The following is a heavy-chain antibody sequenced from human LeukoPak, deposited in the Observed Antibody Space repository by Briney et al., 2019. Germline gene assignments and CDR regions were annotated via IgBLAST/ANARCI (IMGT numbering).Heavy chain of an antibody. CDR3: ARDMGYSLYYYYMDV. CDR1: GGTFSSYA. CDR2: IIPIFGTA. J-gene: IGHJ6*03. D-gene: IGHD6-13*01. V-gene: IGHV1-69*13. Sequence: ASVKVSCKASGGTFSSYAISWVRQAPGQGLEWMGGIIPIFGTANYAQKFQGRVTITADESTSTAYMELSSLRSEDTAVYYCARDMGYSLYYYYMDVWGKGTTVTVSS.